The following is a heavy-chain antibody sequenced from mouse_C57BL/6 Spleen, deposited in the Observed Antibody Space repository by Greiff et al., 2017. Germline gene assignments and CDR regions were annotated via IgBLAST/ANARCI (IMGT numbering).Heavy chain of an antibody. CDR2: IRSKSSNYAT. Sequence: EVQLVESGGGLVQPKGSLKLSCAASGFTFNTYAMHWVRQAPGKGLEWVARIRSKSSNYATYYADSVKDRFTISRDDSQSMLYLQMNNLKTEDTAMYYCVRRGYGSRGGYYAMDYWGQGTSVTVSS. V-gene: IGHV10-3*01. J-gene: IGHJ4*01. D-gene: IGHD1-1*01. CDR3: VRRGYGSRGGYYAMDY. CDR1: GFTFNTYA.